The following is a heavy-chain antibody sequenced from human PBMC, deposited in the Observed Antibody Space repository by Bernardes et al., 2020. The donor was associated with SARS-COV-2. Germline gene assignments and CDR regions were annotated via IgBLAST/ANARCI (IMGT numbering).Heavy chain of an antibody. CDR1: GFTFHNSA. Sequence: GGSLRLSCAASGFTFHNSAMTWVRQAPGKGLEWVSGISGGGGSTYYADSVKGHFTISRDNSKNTLYLQMNSLRAEDTAVYYCAKDQVSLHSGNYCDYWGQGTLVTVSS. D-gene: IGHD2-15*01. V-gene: IGHV3-23*01. CDR2: ISGGGGST. CDR3: AKDQVSLHSGNYCDY. J-gene: IGHJ4*02.